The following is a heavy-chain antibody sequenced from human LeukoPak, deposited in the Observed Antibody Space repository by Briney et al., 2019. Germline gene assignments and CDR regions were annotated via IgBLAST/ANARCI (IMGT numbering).Heavy chain of an antibody. V-gene: IGHV3-66*01. D-gene: IGHD1-1*01. CDR3: ARAWSRDNFGPCHFDY. CDR1: GFTVSSNY. J-gene: IGHJ4*02. Sequence: GGSLRLSCAASGFTVSSNYMSWVRQAPGKGLEWVSVIYSGGSTYYADSVKDRFTISRDNSKNTLYLQMTSLTAEDTAMYYCARAWSRDNFGPCHFDYWGQGTLVTVSS. CDR2: IYSGGST.